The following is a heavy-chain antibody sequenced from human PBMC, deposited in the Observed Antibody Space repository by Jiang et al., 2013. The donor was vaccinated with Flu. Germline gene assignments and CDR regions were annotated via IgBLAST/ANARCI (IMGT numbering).Heavy chain of an antibody. D-gene: IGHD1-26*01. CDR3: ARANSGSYSVYFDY. CDR1: GGSISSYY. J-gene: IGHJ4*02. CDR2: IYYSGST. Sequence: PGLVKPSETLSLTCTVSGGSISSYYWSWIRQPPGKGLEWIGYIYYSGSTNYNPSLKSRVTISVDTSKNQFSLKLSSVTAADTAVYYCARANSGSYSVYFDYWGQGTLVTVSS. V-gene: IGHV4-59*01.